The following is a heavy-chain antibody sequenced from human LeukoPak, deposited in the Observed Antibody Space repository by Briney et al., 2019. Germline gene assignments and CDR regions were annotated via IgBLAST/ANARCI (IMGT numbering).Heavy chain of an antibody. D-gene: IGHD3-22*01. CDR1: GITLSNYG. J-gene: IGHJ4*02. V-gene: IGHV3-23*01. CDR3: AKRGVVIRVILVGFHKKANYFDS. CDR2: ISDSGGRT. Sequence: GGSLRLSCAVSGITLSNYGMSWVRQAPGKGLEWVAGISDSGGRTNYADSVKGRFTISRDNPKNTLYLQINSLRAEDTAVYFCAKRGVVIRVILVGFHKKANYFDSWGQGALVTVSS.